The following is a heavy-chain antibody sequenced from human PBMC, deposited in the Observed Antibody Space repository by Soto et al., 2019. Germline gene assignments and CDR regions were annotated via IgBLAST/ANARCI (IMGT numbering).Heavy chain of an antibody. V-gene: IGHV4-59*01. CDR3: ARGLVATTTSFDH. J-gene: IGHJ4*02. D-gene: IGHD5-12*01. Sequence: SETLSLTCTVSGGSISSYYWSWIRQPPGKGLKWIGYIYYSGSTNYNPSLTSRVTISVDTSKNQFYLKLSSVTAAVSAVYYCARGLVATTTSFDHWGPGNLVTVSS. CDR2: IYYSGST. CDR1: GGSISSYY.